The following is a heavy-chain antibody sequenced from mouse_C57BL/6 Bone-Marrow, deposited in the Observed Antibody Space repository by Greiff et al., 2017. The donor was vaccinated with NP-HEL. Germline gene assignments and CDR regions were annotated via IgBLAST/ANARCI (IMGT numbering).Heavy chain of an antibody. CDR1: GYAFSSYW. CDR3: ARGIYYGNNWYFDV. Sequence: VQLQQSGAELVKPGASVKISCKASGYAFSSYWMNWVKQRPGKGLEWIGQIYPGDGDTNYTGKFKGKATLTADKSSSTAYMQLSSLTSKDSAVYFCARGIYYGNNWYFDVWGTGTTVTVSS. D-gene: IGHD2-1*01. CDR2: IYPGDGDT. J-gene: IGHJ1*03. V-gene: IGHV1-80*01.